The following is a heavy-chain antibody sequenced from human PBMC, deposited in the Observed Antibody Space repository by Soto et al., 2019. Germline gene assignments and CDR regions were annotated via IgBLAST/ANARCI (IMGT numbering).Heavy chain of an antibody. CDR1: GFTVSSKY. CDR2: IQSGGTT. Sequence: EVQLVESGGGLVQPGGSLRLSCAASGFTVSSKYMTWVRQAPGKGLEWVSLIQSGGTTYYAYSLNGRFTISRDTSENTLHLQMDSLRVEDTAVYYCARDDVLCDGGRCYGIPLAVWGKGTTVTVSS. J-gene: IGHJ6*04. CDR3: ARDDVLCDGGRCYGIPLAV. D-gene: IGHD2-15*01. V-gene: IGHV3-66*01.